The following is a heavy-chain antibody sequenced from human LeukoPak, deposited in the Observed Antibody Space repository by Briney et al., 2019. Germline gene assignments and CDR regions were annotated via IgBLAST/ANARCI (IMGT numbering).Heavy chain of an antibody. J-gene: IGHJ4*02. V-gene: IGHV1-18*01. CDR3: ARDHCSSTTCFLGSAAFDS. Sequence: ASVKVSCKASGYTFSNYRINWVRQAPGQGLEWMGWITAYNGDTHYAQRLQGRVTMTKDTSTSTAHMELRSLRSDDTAIYYCARDHCSSTTCFLGSAAFDSWGRGTLVTVSS. CDR2: ITAYNGDT. CDR1: GYTFSNYR. D-gene: IGHD2-2*01.